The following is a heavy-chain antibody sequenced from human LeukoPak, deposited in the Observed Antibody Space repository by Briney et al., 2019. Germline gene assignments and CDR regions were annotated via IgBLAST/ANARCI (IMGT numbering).Heavy chain of an antibody. CDR1: GDSISTGGYY. Sequence: PSETLSLTCAISGDSISTGGYYWGWIRQPPGKGLEWIGYIYYSGSTNYNPSLKSRVTISVDTSKNQFSLKLSSVTAADTAVYYCARDLPVRPPFYSGSHPGWFDPWGQGTLVTVSS. J-gene: IGHJ5*02. V-gene: IGHV4-61*08. CDR2: IYYSGST. D-gene: IGHD1-26*01. CDR3: ARDLPVRPPFYSGSHPGWFDP.